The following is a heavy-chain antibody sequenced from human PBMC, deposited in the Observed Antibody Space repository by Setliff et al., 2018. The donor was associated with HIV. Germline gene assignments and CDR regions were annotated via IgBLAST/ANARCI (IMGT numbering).Heavy chain of an antibody. CDR1: GGSFSGYY. D-gene: IGHD6-13*01. CDR2: INHSGRT. Sequence: SETLSLTCAVYGGSFSGYYWSWIRQPPGKGLEWIGEINHSGRTNYNPSLKSRVTISVDTSKNQFSLKLSSLTPADTAVYYCASHAPYTSTWNAAAFDIWGQGTMVTVSS. J-gene: IGHJ3*02. V-gene: IGHV4-34*01. CDR3: ASHAPYTSTWNAAAFDI.